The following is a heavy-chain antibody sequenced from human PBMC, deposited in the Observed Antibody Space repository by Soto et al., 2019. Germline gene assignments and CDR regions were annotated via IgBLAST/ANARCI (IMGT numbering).Heavy chain of an antibody. Sequence: GGSLRLSCAASGFSFSDYYMTWVRQAPGKGLECVSYISRSSAHTNYADSVRGRFTISRDNAKNSLYLQMNNLRVEDTAVYYCARVHEAVAGTVGFFDSWGQVTLVPVSS. CDR3: ARVHEAVAGTVGFFDS. CDR2: ISRSSAHT. J-gene: IGHJ4*02. CDR1: GFSFSDYY. D-gene: IGHD6-19*01. V-gene: IGHV3-11*06.